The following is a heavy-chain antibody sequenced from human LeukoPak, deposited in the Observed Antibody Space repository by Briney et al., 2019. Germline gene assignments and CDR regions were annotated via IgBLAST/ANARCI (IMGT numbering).Heavy chain of an antibody. D-gene: IGHD6-13*01. CDR1: GYTFTSYD. Sequence: ASVKVSCKASGYTFTSYDINWVRQATGQGLEWMGWMNPNSGNTGYAQKFQGRVTMTRNTSISTAYMELSSLRSEDTAVYYCARDSVDSSSWSVGRYYYYGMDVWGQGTTVTVSS. V-gene: IGHV1-8*01. CDR3: ARDSVDSSSWSVGRYYYYGMDV. CDR2: MNPNSGNT. J-gene: IGHJ6*02.